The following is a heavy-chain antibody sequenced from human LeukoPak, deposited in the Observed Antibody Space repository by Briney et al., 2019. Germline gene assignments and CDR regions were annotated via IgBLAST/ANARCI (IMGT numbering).Heavy chain of an antibody. Sequence: PSETLSLTCTVSGGSITSYFWSWIRQPAGKGLEWIGRIYSSGSTNYNPPLKSRVTMSVDTSKNQFSLKLSSVTAADTAVYYCARMSYNSGSYSAWGRGTLVTVSS. D-gene: IGHD3-10*01. CDR1: GGSITSYF. J-gene: IGHJ5*02. CDR2: IYSSGST. V-gene: IGHV4-4*07. CDR3: ARMSYNSGSYSA.